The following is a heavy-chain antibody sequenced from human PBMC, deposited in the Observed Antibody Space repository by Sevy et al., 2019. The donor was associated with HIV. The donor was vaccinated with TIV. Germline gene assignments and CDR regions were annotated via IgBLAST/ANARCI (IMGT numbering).Heavy chain of an antibody. Sequence: ASVKVSCKASGYTFTSYGISWVRQAPGQGLEWMGWISAYNGNTNYAQKLQGRVTMTTDTSTSTAYMELMSLRSDDTAVYYCAMSSGYYGWFDPWGQGTLVTVSS. J-gene: IGHJ5*02. CDR1: GYTFTSYG. D-gene: IGHD3-22*01. V-gene: IGHV1-18*01. CDR3: AMSSGYYGWFDP. CDR2: ISAYNGNT.